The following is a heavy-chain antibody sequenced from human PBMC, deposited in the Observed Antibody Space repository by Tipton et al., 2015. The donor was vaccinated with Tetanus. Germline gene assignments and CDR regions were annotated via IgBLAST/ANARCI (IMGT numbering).Heavy chain of an antibody. D-gene: IGHD1-1*01. J-gene: IGHJ4*02. CDR3: ARGVSRDWNGHYFDY. CDR2: INHSGST. Sequence: TLSLTCAVYAGSFSGYYWTWIRQSPGEGLEWIGEINHSGSTNYNPSLKSRVTMSVDTSRDQFSLKLKSVTAADTAVYYCARGVSRDWNGHYFDYWGQGALVTVSS. CDR1: AGSFSGYY. V-gene: IGHV4-34*01.